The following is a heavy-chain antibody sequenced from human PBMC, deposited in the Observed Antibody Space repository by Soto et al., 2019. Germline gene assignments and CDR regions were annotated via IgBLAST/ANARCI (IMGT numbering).Heavy chain of an antibody. CDR1: GFTFSSYS. CDR2: ISSSSSYI. J-gene: IGHJ4*02. CDR3: ARDHSTWRQRLDY. Sequence: GGSLRLSCAASGFTFSSYSMNWVRQAPGKGLEWVSSISSSSSYIYYADSVKGRFTISRDNAKNSLYLQMNSLRAEDTAVYYCARDHSTWRQRLDYWGQGTLVTVSS. D-gene: IGHD6-25*01. V-gene: IGHV3-21*01.